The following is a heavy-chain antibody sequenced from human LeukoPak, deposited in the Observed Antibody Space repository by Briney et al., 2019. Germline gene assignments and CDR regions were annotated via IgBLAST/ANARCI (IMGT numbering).Heavy chain of an antibody. CDR1: GFTFSSYA. J-gene: IGHJ4*02. D-gene: IGHD2-2*01. V-gene: IGHV3-23*01. Sequence: PGGSLRLSCAASGFTFSSYAMSWVRQAPGKGLEWVSAISGSGGSTYYADSVKGRFTISRDNSKNTLYLQMNCLRAEDTAVYYCAKDIVVVPAANIAAAGNYWGQGTLVTVSS. CDR2: ISGSGGST. CDR3: AKDIVVVPAANIAAAGNY.